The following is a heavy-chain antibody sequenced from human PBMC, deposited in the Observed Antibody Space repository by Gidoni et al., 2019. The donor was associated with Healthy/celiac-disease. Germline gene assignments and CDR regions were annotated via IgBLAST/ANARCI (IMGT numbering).Heavy chain of an antibody. CDR2: IYYSGST. Sequence: QLHLQESGPGLVKPSEPLSLTCTVSGGSISSSSYYWGWIRQPPGKGLEWIGSIYYSGSTYYNPSLKSRVTISVDTSKNQFSLKLSSVTAADTAVYYCANIPTIVATTMMGYWGQGTLVTVSS. D-gene: IGHD5-12*01. V-gene: IGHV4-39*01. CDR3: ANIPTIVATTMMGY. J-gene: IGHJ4*02. CDR1: GGSISSSSYY.